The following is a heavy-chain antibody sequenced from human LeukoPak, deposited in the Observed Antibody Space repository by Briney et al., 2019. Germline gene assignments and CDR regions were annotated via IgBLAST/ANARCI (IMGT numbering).Heavy chain of an antibody. CDR3: ARDAHWGLGWFDP. D-gene: IGHD7-27*01. CDR2: IYYSGST. CDR1: GGFISNGDYY. Sequence: SETLSLTCTVSGGFISNGDYYWSWIRQPPGKGLERIGYIYYSGSTYYNPSLKSRVTISVDTSKNQFSLKLSSVTAADTAVYYCARDAHWGLGWFDPWGQGTLVTVSS. V-gene: IGHV4-30-4*08. J-gene: IGHJ5*02.